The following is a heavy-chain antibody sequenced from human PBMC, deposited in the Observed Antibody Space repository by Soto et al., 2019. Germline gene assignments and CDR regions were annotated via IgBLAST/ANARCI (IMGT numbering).Heavy chain of an antibody. CDR1: GGPINSYY. Sequence: QVQLQESGPGLVKPSETLSLTCTVSGGPINSYYWSWIRQPAGKGLEWIGRIYSGGSTNYNPSLKSRLTVSVDTSKNQFSLKLTSVTAADTAVYYCARGPGGFGDFSLDYWGQGTLVTVSS. J-gene: IGHJ4*02. D-gene: IGHD3-10*01. CDR2: IYSGGST. V-gene: IGHV4-4*07. CDR3: ARGPGGFGDFSLDY.